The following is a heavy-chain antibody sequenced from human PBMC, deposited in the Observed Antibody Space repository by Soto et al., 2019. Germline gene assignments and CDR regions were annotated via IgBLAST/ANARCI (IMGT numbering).Heavy chain of an antibody. CDR2: INPNSGGT. CDR3: ARSNLSYCGGDCSPGPLDY. CDR1: GYTFTGYY. V-gene: IGHV1-2*04. J-gene: IGHJ4*02. D-gene: IGHD2-21*02. Sequence: ASVKVSCKASGYTFTGYYMHWVRQAPGQGLEWMGWINPNSGGTNYAQKFQGWVTMTRDTSISTAYMELSRLRSDDTAVYYCARSNLSYCGGDCSPGPLDYWGQGTLVTVSS.